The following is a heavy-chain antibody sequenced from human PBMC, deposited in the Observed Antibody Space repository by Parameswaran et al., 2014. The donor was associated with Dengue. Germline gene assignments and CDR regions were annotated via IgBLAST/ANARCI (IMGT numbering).Heavy chain of an antibody. D-gene: IGHD6-13*01. V-gene: IGHV5-51*01. CDR2: IYPGDSDT. CDR3: ARLHSSSWYGSP. Sequence: VRQMPGKGLEWMGIIYPGDSDTRYSPSFQGQVTISADKSISTAYLQWSSLKASDTAMYYCARLHSSSWYGSPWGQGTLVTVSS. J-gene: IGHJ5*02.